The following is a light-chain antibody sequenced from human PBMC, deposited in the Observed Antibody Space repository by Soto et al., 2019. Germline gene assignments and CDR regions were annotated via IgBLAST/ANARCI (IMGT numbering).Light chain of an antibody. Sequence: EIVMTQSPATLSLSPGERATLSCSASQIVSSNLAWYQQKPGQAPRLLIYGASTRATGIPARFSGSGSGTEFTLTISSLQSEDFAVYYCQQYNNWSYTFGQGTKLEIK. CDR3: QQYNNWSYT. CDR2: GAS. CDR1: QIVSSN. J-gene: IGKJ2*01. V-gene: IGKV3-15*01.